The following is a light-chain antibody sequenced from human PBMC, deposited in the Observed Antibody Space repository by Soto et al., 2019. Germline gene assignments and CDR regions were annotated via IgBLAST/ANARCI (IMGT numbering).Light chain of an antibody. CDR3: QQYCTSPST. CDR1: QSVSSTY. J-gene: IGKJ3*01. V-gene: IGKV3-20*01. Sequence: EIVLTQSPGTLSLSPGEGATLSCRASQSVSSTYLTWYQQKPGQAPRLLIYGASSRATGIPDRFSGSGSGTGFTLTISRLEPEDFAVYYCQQYCTSPSTFGPVNKVDIK. CDR2: GAS.